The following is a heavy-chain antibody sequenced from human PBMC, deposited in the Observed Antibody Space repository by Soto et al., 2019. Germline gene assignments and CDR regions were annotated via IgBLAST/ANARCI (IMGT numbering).Heavy chain of an antibody. CDR3: ARVPDR. V-gene: IGHV4-59*12. J-gene: IGHJ5*02. D-gene: IGHD2-2*01. CDR1: GGSISTYY. Sequence: SETLSLTCTVSGGSISTYYWNWIRQPPGKGLEWIGYIHHSGRTNYNPSLRSRVTISVDTSKNQFSLKLTSVTASDTAGYYCARVPDRWGQGTLVTVSS. CDR2: IHHSGRT.